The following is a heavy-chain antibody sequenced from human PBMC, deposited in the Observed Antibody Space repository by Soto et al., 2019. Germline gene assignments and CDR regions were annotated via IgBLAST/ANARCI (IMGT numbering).Heavy chain of an antibody. J-gene: IGHJ5*02. Sequence: QVQLVQSGAEVKKPGSSVKVSCKASGGTFSSYAISWVRQAPGQGLEWMGGIIPILGTANYAQKFQGRVTITADKSTSTAYMELSSLRSENTAVYDWARARIVGATFYWFDPWGQGTLVTVSS. V-gene: IGHV1-69*06. CDR1: GGTFSSYA. CDR2: IIPILGTA. CDR3: ARARIVGATFYWFDP. D-gene: IGHD1-26*01.